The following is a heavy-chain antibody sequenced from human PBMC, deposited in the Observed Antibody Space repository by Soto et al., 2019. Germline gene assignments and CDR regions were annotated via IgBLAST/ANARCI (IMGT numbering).Heavy chain of an antibody. CDR2: INPNSGGT. Sequence: ASVKVSCKASGYTFTGYYMHWVRQAPGQGLEWMGWINPNSGGTNYAQKFQGWVTMTRDTSISTAYMELSRLRSDDTAVYYCALQSYCSGGSCYSHAFDIWGQGTMVTVSS. CDR1: GYTFTGYY. CDR3: ALQSYCSGGSCYSHAFDI. D-gene: IGHD2-15*01. V-gene: IGHV1-2*04. J-gene: IGHJ3*02.